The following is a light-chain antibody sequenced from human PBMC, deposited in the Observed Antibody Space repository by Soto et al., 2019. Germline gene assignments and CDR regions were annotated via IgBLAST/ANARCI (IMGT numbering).Light chain of an antibody. V-gene: IGLV2-14*02. J-gene: IGLJ3*02. CDR1: SSDVGAYNL. CDR3: SSYANTSTLV. Sequence: QSVLTQPASVSGSPGQSITISCTGTSSDVGAYNLVSWYQQHPGRAPKLFIFDVSDRPSGVSNRFSGSKSGNTASLTISRLQAEDEAFYYCSSYANTSTLVFGGGTKLTVL. CDR2: DVS.